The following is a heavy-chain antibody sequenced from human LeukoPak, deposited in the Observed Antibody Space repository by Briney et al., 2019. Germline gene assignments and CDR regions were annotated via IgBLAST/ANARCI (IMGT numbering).Heavy chain of an antibody. V-gene: IGHV3-11*04. D-gene: IGHD3-10*01. CDR1: GFTFSEYY. Sequence: PGGSLRLSCAASGFTFSEYYMSWIRQAPGTGLEWVSYISSSGSTIYYADSGKGRFTISRDNSKNTLYLQMNSLRAEDTAVYYCAKDWMRGVGYYGMDVWGQGTTVTVSS. CDR2: ISSSGSTI. J-gene: IGHJ6*02. CDR3: AKDWMRGVGYYGMDV.